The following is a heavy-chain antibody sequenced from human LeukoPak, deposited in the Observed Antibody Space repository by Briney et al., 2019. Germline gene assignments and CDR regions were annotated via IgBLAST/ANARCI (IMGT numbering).Heavy chain of an antibody. CDR2: IRRNGGST. D-gene: IGHD1-1*01. Sequence: GGSLRLSSVPPLDTLSVITMRWGCQAPGKGLEYVSAIRRNGGSTYYANSVKGRFTISRDNSKNTLYLQICSQRAQEMAVYYCARDRVGRRPHWIRPMYVWGKGTTVTVSS. CDR1: DTLSVIT. CDR3: ARDRVGRRPHWIRPMYV. V-gene: IGHV3-64*01. J-gene: IGHJ6*04.